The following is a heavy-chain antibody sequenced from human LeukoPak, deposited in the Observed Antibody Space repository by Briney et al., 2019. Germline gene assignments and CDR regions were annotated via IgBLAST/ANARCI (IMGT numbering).Heavy chain of an antibody. CDR3: ARQGGERNWFDP. CDR2: IYPDDSDT. D-gene: IGHD3-10*01. J-gene: IGHJ5*02. V-gene: IGHV5-51*01. CDR1: GYRFTSYW. Sequence: GESLKISCQGSGYRFTSYWIGWVRQKPGKGLEWLGMIYPDDSDTRYSPSFLGQVTISADTSINTAYLQWSSLMASDTAIYYCARQGGERNWFDPWGKGTLVTVYS.